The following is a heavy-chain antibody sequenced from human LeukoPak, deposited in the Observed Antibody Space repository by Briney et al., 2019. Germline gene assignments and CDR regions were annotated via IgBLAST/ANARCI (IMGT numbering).Heavy chain of an antibody. V-gene: IGHV3-74*01. D-gene: IGHD3-22*01. Sequence: GGSLRLSCAASGFTFSSYWMHWVRQAPGKGLVWVSYINTDGSGTSYADSVKGRFTISRDNAKNTLYLQMSSLRAEDTAVYYCATFPTVTVIVGGVFDYWGQGTLVTVSS. J-gene: IGHJ4*02. CDR1: GFTFSSYW. CDR2: INTDGSGT. CDR3: ATFPTVTVIVGGVFDY.